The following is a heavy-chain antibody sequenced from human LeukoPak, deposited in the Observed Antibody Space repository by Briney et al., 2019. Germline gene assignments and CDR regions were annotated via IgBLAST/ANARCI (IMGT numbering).Heavy chain of an antibody. CDR3: ARVLQDRYCSGGSCYSYGY. CDR2: ISAYNGNT. CDR1: GYTFTSYG. J-gene: IGHJ4*02. D-gene: IGHD2-15*01. V-gene: IGHV1-18*01. Sequence: ASVTVSCKASGYTFTSYGMSWVRQAPGQGLEWMGWISAYNGNTNYAQKLQGRVTITTDTSTSTAYMELRSLRSDDTAVYYCARVLQDRYCSGGSCYSYGYWGQGTMVTVSS.